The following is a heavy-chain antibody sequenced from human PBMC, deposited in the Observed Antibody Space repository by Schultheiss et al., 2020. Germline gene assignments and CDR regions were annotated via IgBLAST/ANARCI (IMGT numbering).Heavy chain of an antibody. CDR3: ASGLAYCGGDCPFDY. CDR2: IYHSGST. Sequence: SETLSLTCAVYGGSFSGYSWSWIRQPPGKGLEWIGYIYHSGSTYYNPSLKSRVTISVDTSKNQFSLKLSSVTAADTAVYYCASGLAYCGGDCPFDYWGQGTLVTVSS. V-gene: IGHV4-34*01. D-gene: IGHD2-21*02. J-gene: IGHJ4*02. CDR1: GGSFSGYS.